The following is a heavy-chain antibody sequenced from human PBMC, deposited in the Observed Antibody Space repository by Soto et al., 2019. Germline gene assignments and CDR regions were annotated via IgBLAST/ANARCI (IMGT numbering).Heavy chain of an antibody. D-gene: IGHD3-22*01. J-gene: IGHJ5*02. Sequence: ASVKVSCKASGYTFTSYGISWVRQAPGQGLEWVGWISAYNGNTNYAQKFQGRVTITADESTSTAYMELSSLRSEDTAVYYCVYYYDSSGYYRFDPWGQGTLVTVSS. CDR2: ISAYNGNT. V-gene: IGHV1-18*01. CDR3: VYYYDSSGYYRFDP. CDR1: GYTFTSYG.